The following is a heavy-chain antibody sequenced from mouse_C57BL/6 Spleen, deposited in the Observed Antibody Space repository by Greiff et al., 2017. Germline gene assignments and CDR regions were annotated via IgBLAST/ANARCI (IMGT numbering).Heavy chain of an antibody. CDR3: ARRGLGLRNFDY. V-gene: IGHV1-59*01. J-gene: IGHJ2*01. Sequence: QVQLQQPGAELVRPGTSVKLSCKASGYTFTSYWMHWVKQRPGQGLAWIGVIDPSDSYTNYNQKFKGKATLTVDTSSSTAYMQLSSLTSEDSAVYYCARRGLGLRNFDYWGQGTTLTVSS. CDR2: IDPSDSYT. D-gene: IGHD3-3*01. CDR1: GYTFTSYW.